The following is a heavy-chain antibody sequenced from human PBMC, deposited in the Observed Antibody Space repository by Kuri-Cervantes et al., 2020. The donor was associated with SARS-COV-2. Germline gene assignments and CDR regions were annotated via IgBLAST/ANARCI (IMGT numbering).Heavy chain of an antibody. J-gene: IGHJ6*02. CDR3: ASMVRGNYGMDV. V-gene: IGHV3-21*04. D-gene: IGHD3-10*01. CDR1: GFTFSSYS. Sequence: GESLKISCAASGFTFSSYSMNWVRQAPGKGLEWVSSISSSSSYIYYADSVKGRFTISRDNSKNTLYLQMNSLRAEDTAVYYCASMVRGNYGMDVWGQGTTVTASS. CDR2: ISSSSSYI.